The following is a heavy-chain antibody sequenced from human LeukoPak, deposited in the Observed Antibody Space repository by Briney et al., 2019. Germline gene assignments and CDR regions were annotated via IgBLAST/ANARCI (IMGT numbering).Heavy chain of an antibody. CDR1: GYTFTDSY. CDR3: ARDSSGWYQFDY. D-gene: IGHD6-19*01. CDR2: MNPNSGNT. Sequence: ASVKVSCKTSGYTFTDSYIHWVRQAPGQGLEWMGWMNPNSGNTGYAQKFQGRVTMTRNTSISTAYMELSSLRSEDTAVYYCARDSSGWYQFDYWGQGTLVTVSS. V-gene: IGHV1-8*02. J-gene: IGHJ4*02.